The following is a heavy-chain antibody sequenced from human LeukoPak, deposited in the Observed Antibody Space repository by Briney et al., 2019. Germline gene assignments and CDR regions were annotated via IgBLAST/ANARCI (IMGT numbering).Heavy chain of an antibody. J-gene: IGHJ4*02. CDR1: GGSISSGSYH. Sequence: SQTLSLTCTVSGGSISSGSYHWSWIRQPAGKGLEWIGRIYTSGSTNYNPSLKSRVTISVDTSKNQFSLKLSSVTAADTAVYYCARSYSYGSYYWGQGTLVTVSS. CDR2: IYTSGST. D-gene: IGHD5-18*01. V-gene: IGHV4-61*02. CDR3: ARSYSYGSYY.